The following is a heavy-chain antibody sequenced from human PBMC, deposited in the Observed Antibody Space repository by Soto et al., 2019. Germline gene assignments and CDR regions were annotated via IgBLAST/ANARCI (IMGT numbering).Heavy chain of an antibody. Sequence: SETLSLTCAVYGGSFSGYYWSWIRQPPGKGLEWIGEINHSASTNYNPSLKSRVTISVDTSKNQFSLKLSSVTAADTAAYYCARGDKYYDFWSGYDMGFDYWGQGTLVTVSS. D-gene: IGHD3-3*01. CDR3: ARGDKYYDFWSGYDMGFDY. J-gene: IGHJ4*02. CDR2: INHSAST. V-gene: IGHV4-34*01. CDR1: GGSFSGYY.